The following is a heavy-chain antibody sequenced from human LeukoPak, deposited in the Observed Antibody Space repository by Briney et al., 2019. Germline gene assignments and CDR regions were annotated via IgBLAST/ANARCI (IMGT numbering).Heavy chain of an antibody. CDR2: IIPISGTT. J-gene: IGHJ5*02. Sequence: ASVKVSCKASGGTFSSYAITWVRQAPGQGLEWMGKIIPISGTTNYAQKFQGRVTFTADESTSTAYMELSSLRSEDTALFYCARKLRLGGNWFDPWGQGTLVTVSS. CDR1: GGTFSSYA. D-gene: IGHD1-26*01. CDR3: ARKLRLGGNWFDP. V-gene: IGHV1-69*13.